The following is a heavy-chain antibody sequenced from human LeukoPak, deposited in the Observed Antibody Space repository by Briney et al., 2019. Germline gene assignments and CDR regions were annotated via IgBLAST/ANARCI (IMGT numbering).Heavy chain of an antibody. V-gene: IGHV3-48*04. CDR2: ISSSSSTI. J-gene: IGHJ4*02. CDR3: ATSGYSNIDY. CDR1: GFVYGSNS. Sequence: GGPLRHSCAASGFVYGSNSMIWVRQAPGKGLEGVAYISSSSSTIYYAASVKGRFTISRDNARNSLHLQLNSLRAEDTAVYYCATSGYSNIDYWGQGTLVTVSS. D-gene: IGHD4-11*01.